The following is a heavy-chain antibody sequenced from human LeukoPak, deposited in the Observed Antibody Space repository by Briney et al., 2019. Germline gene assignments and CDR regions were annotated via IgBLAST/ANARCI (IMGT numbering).Heavy chain of an antibody. CDR1: GYTFTSYG. Sequence: SVKVSCKASGYTFTSYGISWVRQAPGQGLEWMGWISAYNGNTNYAQKLQGRVTMTTDTSTSTTYMELRSLRSDDTAVYYCARDLEYGSGSYYDNWFDPWGQGTLVTVSS. D-gene: IGHD3-10*01. CDR2: ISAYNGNT. V-gene: IGHV1-18*01. CDR3: ARDLEYGSGSYYDNWFDP. J-gene: IGHJ5*02.